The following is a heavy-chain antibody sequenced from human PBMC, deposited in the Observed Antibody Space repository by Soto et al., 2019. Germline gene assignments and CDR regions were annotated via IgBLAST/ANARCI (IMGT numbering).Heavy chain of an antibody. V-gene: IGHV3-21*06. J-gene: IGHJ4*02. Sequence: LRLSCAASGFPFSYYPLHWVRRAPGKGLEWVSSISGIKNYIRYADSVKGRFTISRDNAKTSLYLQMNSLTAEDTAVYYCAREGVHNYTEYYFDYWGQGTRVTVSS. CDR1: GFPFSYYP. D-gene: IGHD3-10*01. CDR2: ISGIKNYI. CDR3: AREGVHNYTEYYFDY.